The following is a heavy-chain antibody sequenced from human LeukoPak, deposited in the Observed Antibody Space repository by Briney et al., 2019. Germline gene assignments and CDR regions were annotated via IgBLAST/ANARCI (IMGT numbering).Heavy chain of an antibody. Sequence: GGSLRLSCAASGFSFRNYHMHWVRQPPGKGLEYVSAITSGGESAYYADSVKGRFTVSKDNSKNTLYLEMGSLRAEDMAVYYCVRRDVIGGYSYDYWGQGTLVTVSS. CDR1: GFSFRNYH. CDR3: VRRDVIGGYSYDY. J-gene: IGHJ4*02. V-gene: IGHV3-64*02. CDR2: ITSGGESA. D-gene: IGHD5-18*01.